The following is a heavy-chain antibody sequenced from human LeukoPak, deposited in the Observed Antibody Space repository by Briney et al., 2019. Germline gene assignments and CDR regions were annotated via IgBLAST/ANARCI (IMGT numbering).Heavy chain of an antibody. CDR3: ARGNGTYTPSDH. J-gene: IGHJ4*02. D-gene: IGHD1-26*01. V-gene: IGHV1-69*13. CDR1: GGISHPYA. CDR2: ITPLVSTT. Sequence: ASVKVSCKASGGISHPYAIAWLRQAPGQGLEWMGGITPLVSTTVYARKLQGRVTFTADEATRTVYMELRSLSSDDTAIYYCARGNGTYTPSDHWGQGTLVTVSA.